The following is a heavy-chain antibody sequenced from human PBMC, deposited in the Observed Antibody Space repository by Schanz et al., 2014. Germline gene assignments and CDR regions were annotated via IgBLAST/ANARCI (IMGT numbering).Heavy chain of an antibody. J-gene: IGHJ2*01. CDR1: GYTFTDYG. D-gene: IGHD3-16*01. V-gene: IGHV1-18*01. CDR2: INGYNGHT. CDR3: VRVPERDVSFDL. Sequence: VQLEQSGAEVKKPGSSVKVSCKASGYTFTDYGVIWVRQAPGQGLEWMGWINGYNGHTLYAQKFQGRVTMTTDTSTSTAYMELRSLRSDDTAHYYCVRVPERDVSFDLWGRGTLVTVSS.